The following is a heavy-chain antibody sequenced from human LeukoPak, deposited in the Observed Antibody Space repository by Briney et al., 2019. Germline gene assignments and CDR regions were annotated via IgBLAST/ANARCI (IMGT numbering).Heavy chain of an antibody. J-gene: IGHJ4*02. Sequence: SETLSLTCTVSGYSISSSSYYWGWIRQPPGKGLEWIGSIYYSGSTYYNPSLKSRVTISVDTSKNQFSLKLSSVTAADTAVYYCARVRDCTNGVCSMILFDYWGQGTLVTVSS. CDR1: GYSISSSSYY. D-gene: IGHD2-8*01. CDR2: IYYSGST. CDR3: ARVRDCTNGVCSMILFDY. V-gene: IGHV4-39*07.